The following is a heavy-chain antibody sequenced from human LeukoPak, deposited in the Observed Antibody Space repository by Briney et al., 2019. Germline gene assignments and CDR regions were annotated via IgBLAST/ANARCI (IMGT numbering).Heavy chain of an antibody. Sequence: GGSLRLSCAASGFTFSSYWMSWVRQAPGKGLERVANIKQDGSEKYYVDSGKGRFTISRDNAKNSLYLQMNSLRAEDTAVYYCAREAHSSSWYFYYAMDVWGQGTTVTVSS. CDR2: IKQDGSEK. V-gene: IGHV3-7*01. CDR3: AREAHSSSWYFYYAMDV. D-gene: IGHD6-13*01. CDR1: GFTFSSYW. J-gene: IGHJ6*02.